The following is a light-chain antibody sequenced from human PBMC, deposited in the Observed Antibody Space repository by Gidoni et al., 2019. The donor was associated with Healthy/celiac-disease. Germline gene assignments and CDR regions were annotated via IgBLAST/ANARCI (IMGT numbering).Light chain of an antibody. J-gene: IGKJ4*02. V-gene: IGKV3-15*01. CDR1: QSVSSN. Sequence: ELVMTSSPATLSVPPVERATISCRASQSVSSNLAWYQQKPGQAPRHLINAASTRATGSPARCSGGRSGGEVTTTTSSLLSEDDAVYYCQQYNNRPPLTFGGGTKVEIK. CDR3: QQYNNRPPLT. CDR2: AAS.